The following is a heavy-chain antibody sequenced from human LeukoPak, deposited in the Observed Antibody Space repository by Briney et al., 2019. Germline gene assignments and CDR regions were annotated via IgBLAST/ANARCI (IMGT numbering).Heavy chain of an antibody. CDR3: ARDGGHDYGDRAVDY. CDR2: IFHSGST. V-gene: IGHV4-38-2*02. J-gene: IGHJ4*02. CDR1: GYSISSGYY. D-gene: IGHD4-17*01. Sequence: PSGTLSLTCTVSGYSISSGYYWGWIRQPPGKGLEGSGSIFHSGSTYYTPSLKIRAPIAVDTAENQFSTKLSSGPAADAAGYDCARDGGHDYGDRAVDYWGQGTLVTVSS.